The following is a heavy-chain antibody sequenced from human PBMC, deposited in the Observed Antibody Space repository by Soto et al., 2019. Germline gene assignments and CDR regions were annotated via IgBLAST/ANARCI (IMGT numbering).Heavy chain of an antibody. V-gene: IGHV1-3*01. CDR2: INAGNGNT. D-gene: IGHD5-12*01. CDR3: ARKGVATIHWTF. J-gene: IGHJ4*02. CDR1: GYTFTSYA. Sequence: ASVKVSCKASGYTFTSYAMHWVRQAPGQRLEWMGWINAGNGNTKYSQKFQGRVTITRDTSASTAYMELSSLRSEDTAVYYCARKGVATIHWTFWGQGTLVTVSS.